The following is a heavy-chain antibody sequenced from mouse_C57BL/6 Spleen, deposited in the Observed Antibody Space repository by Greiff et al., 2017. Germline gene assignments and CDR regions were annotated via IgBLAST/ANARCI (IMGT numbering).Heavy chain of an antibody. D-gene: IGHD1-1*01. CDR2: IDPNSGGT. CDR3: ARNYGSSSPFDY. J-gene: IGHJ2*01. CDR1: GYTFTSYW. Sequence: QVQLQQPGAELVKPGASVKLSCTASGYTFTSYWMHWVKQRPGRGLEWIGWIDPNSGGTNYNEKFKSKATLTVDKPSSTAYMQLSSLTSEDSAVXYCARNYGSSSPFDYWGQGTTLTVSS. V-gene: IGHV1-72*01.